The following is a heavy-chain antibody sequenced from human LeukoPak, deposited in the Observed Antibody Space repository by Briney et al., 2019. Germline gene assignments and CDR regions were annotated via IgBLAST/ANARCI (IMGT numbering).Heavy chain of an antibody. CDR3: AMQPMVRGVIMDV. Sequence: GGSLRLSCAPSGFTFSSYAMSWVRQAPGKGLEWVSAISGSGGSTYYADSVKGRFTISRDNSKNTLYLQMNSLRAEDTAVYYCAMQPMVRGVIMDVWGKGTTVTVSS. CDR1: GFTFSSYA. D-gene: IGHD3-10*01. CDR2: ISGSGGST. V-gene: IGHV3-23*01. J-gene: IGHJ6*03.